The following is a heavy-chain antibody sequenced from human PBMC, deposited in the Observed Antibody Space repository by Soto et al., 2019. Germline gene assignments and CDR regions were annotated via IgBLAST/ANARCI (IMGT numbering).Heavy chain of an antibody. Sequence: GGSLRLSCAASGFTFSSYGMHRVRQAPGKGLEWVAVIWYDGSNKYYADSVKGRFTISRDNSKNTLYLQMNSLRAEDTAVYYCARGVLRYSYYYYGMDVWGQGTTVTVSS. CDR2: IWYDGSNK. D-gene: IGHD3-3*01. CDR3: ARGVLRYSYYYYGMDV. CDR1: GFTFSSYG. J-gene: IGHJ6*02. V-gene: IGHV3-33*01.